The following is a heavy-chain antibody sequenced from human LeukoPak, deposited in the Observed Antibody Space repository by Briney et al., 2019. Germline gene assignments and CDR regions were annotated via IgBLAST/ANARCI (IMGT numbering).Heavy chain of an antibody. CDR1: GFTFSSYS. Sequence: GGSLRLSCAASGFTFSSYSMKWVRQARGKGLECVSSISSSSSYIYYADSVKGRFTISRDNAKNSLYLQMNSLRAEDTAVYYCARDLSAARGPWGQGTLVTVSS. J-gene: IGHJ4*02. CDR2: ISSSSSYI. V-gene: IGHV3-21*01. CDR3: ARDLSAARGP. D-gene: IGHD6-6*01.